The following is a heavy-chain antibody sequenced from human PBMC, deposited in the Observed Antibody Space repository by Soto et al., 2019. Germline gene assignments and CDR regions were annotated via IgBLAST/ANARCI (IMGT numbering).Heavy chain of an antibody. D-gene: IGHD2-15*01. CDR2: ISYDGSNK. J-gene: IGHJ4*02. CDR3: AREMGRYCSGGSCYPPPPHYYFDF. Sequence: QVQLVESGGGVVQPGRSLRLSCATSGFTFSNYAMHWVRQAPGKGLEWVAVISYDGSNKYYADSVKGRFTISRDNSKKTPYLQKNSLGAGDTAGFSWAREMGRYCSGGSCYPPPPHYYFDFWGQGTLVTVSS. V-gene: IGHV3-30-3*01. CDR1: GFTFSNYA.